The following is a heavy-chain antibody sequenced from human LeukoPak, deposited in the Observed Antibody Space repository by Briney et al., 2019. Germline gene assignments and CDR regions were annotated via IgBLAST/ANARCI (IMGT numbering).Heavy chain of an antibody. J-gene: IGHJ4*02. D-gene: IGHD3-10*01. CDR1: GGSIGSGDYY. V-gene: IGHV4-30-4*01. Sequence: SATLSLTCTVSGGSIGSGDYYWSWIRQPPGKGLEWIGYIYYSGSTYYNPSLKSRVTISVDTSKNQFSLKLSSVTAADTAVYYCARRGLWFGAYFDYWGQGTLVTVSS. CDR3: ARRGLWFGAYFDY. CDR2: IYYSGST.